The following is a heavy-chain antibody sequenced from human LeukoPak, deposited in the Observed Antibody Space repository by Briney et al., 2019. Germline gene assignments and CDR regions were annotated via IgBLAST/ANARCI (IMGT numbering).Heavy chain of an antibody. J-gene: IGHJ4*02. D-gene: IGHD1-26*01. Sequence: PGESLRVSCAASGFTFSSYGMHWVRQAPGKGLEWVAVISYDGSNKYYADSVKGRFTISRDNSKNTLYLQMNSLRAEDTAVYHCARDYGWVGVTLWPPGFWGQGTLVTVSS. CDR2: ISYDGSNK. CDR3: ARDYGWVGVTLWPPGF. CDR1: GFTFSSYG. V-gene: IGHV3-30*03.